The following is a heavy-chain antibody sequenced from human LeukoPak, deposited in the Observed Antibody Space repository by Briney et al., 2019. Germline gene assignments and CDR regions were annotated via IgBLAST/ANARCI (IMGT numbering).Heavy chain of an antibody. J-gene: IGHJ4*02. CDR3: AVGSITIFGVRYGFYY. CDR1: GGSISSGGYY. V-gene: IGHV4-30-2*01. CDR2: IYHSGST. D-gene: IGHD3-3*01. Sequence: SQTLSLTCTGSGGSISSGGYYWSWIRQPPGKGLEWIGYIYHSGSTYYNPSLKSRVTISVDRSKNQFSLKLSSVTAADTAVYYCAVGSITIFGVRYGFYYWGQRTLVTVSS.